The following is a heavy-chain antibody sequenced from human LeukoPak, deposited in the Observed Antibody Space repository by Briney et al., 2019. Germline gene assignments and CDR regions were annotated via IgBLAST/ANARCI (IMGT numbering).Heavy chain of an antibody. D-gene: IGHD6-19*01. V-gene: IGHV1-2*02. CDR2: INPNSGGT. Sequence: GASVKVSCKASGYTFTGYYMHWVRQAPGQGLEWMGWINPNSGGTNYAQRFQGRVTMTRDTSISTAYMELSRLRSDDTAVYYCARRVAVAGTADYWGQGTLVTVSS. J-gene: IGHJ4*02. CDR3: ARRVAVAGTADY. CDR1: GYTFTGYY.